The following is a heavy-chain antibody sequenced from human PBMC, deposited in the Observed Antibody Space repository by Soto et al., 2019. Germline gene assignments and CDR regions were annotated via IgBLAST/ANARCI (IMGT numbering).Heavy chain of an antibody. Sequence: QVQLVESGGGLVKPGGSLRLSCAASGFTFSDYYMNWIRQAPGKGLEWVSFITGRTGTIYYADSVKGRFTISRDNAKNSLYLQMNSLRAEDSAVYSCARDHGDHFFEYWGQGILVTVSS. CDR3: ARDHGDHFFEY. CDR1: GFTFSDYY. D-gene: IGHD7-27*01. CDR2: ITGRTGTI. J-gene: IGHJ4*02. V-gene: IGHV3-11*01.